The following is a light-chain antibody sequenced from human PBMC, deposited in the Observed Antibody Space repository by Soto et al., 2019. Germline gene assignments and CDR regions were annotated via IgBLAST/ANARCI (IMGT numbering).Light chain of an antibody. J-gene: IGLJ3*02. CDR2: DDH. CDR1: SSNIGIDY. V-gene: IGLV1-51*01. CDR3: GTWDRSLSSVV. Sequence: QSVLTQPPSVSAAPGQKVTIACSGSSSNIGIDYVSWYEHIPGTAPKLLIYDDHHRPSGIPDRFSGSKSGTSATLDITGLQTGDEADYYCGTWDRSLSSVVFGGGTKLTVL.